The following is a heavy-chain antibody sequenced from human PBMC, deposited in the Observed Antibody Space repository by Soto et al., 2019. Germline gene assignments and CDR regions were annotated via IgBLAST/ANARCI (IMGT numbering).Heavy chain of an antibody. J-gene: IGHJ3*02. V-gene: IGHV1-18*01. CDR1: GYTFTSYG. D-gene: IGHD3-3*01. CDR2: ISAYNGNT. CDR3: ARDVGRLVLRFLEWLQEPDAFDI. Sequence: ASVKVSCKASGYTFTSYGISWVRQAPGQGLEWMGWISAYNGNTNYAQKLQSRVTMTTDTSTSTAYMELRSLRSDDTAVYYCARDVGRLVLRFLEWLQEPDAFDIWGQGTMVTVSS.